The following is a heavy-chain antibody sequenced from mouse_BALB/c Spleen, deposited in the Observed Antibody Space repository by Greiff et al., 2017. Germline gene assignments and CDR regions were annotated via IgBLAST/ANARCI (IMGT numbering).Heavy chain of an antibody. D-gene: IGHD2-10*02. CDR1: GYTFTDYA. J-gene: IGHJ3*01. CDR2: ISTYSGNT. CDR3: ARKEYGNYPAY. V-gene: IGHV1-67*01. Sequence: QVQLKESGPELVRPGVSVKISCKGSGYTFTDYAMHWVKQSHAKSLEWIGVISTYSGNTNYNQKFKGKATMTVDKSSSTAYMELARLTSEDSAIYYCARKEYGNYPAYWGQGTLVTVSA.